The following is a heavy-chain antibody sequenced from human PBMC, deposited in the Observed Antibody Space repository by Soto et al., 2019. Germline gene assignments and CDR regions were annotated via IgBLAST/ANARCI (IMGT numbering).Heavy chain of an antibody. CDR1: GFTFRSYV. J-gene: IGHJ1*01. D-gene: IGHD3-16*01. CDR3: ARWGTTGGLDV. V-gene: IGHV3-30*19. Sequence: QVQLVESGGGVVQPGTSLRVSCVGSGFTFRSYVIHWDRQAPGTGLAWVALTSNDGSDKYYGDSVSGRFTISRDNSRNTVDLQMDRLRLEDTALYFCARWGTTGGLDVWGQGTLV. CDR2: TSNDGSDK.